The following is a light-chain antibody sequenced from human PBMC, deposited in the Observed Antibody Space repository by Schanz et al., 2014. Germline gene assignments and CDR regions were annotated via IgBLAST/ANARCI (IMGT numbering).Light chain of an antibody. CDR2: DVS. Sequence: QSALTQPASVSGSPGQSITISCTGTSSDVGGYNYVSWYQHHPGKVPKLMIYDVSNRPSGVSNRFSGSKSGNPASLTISGLQAEDAADYYCSSYTSSSGVVFGGGTKLTVL. J-gene: IGLJ2*01. CDR3: SSYTSSSGVV. CDR1: SSDVGGYNY. V-gene: IGLV2-14*03.